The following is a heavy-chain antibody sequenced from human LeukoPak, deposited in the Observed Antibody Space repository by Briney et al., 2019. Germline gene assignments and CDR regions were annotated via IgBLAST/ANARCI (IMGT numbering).Heavy chain of an antibody. CDR1: GFSFPSLG. J-gene: IGHJ4*02. D-gene: IGHD6-19*01. Sequence: ASVKVSCKTSGFSFPSLGISWVRQAPGQGLEWMGWISGSSGETNSAQKFQGRITLTTDTSTRTAYMELRSLRSDDTAVYYCARVLAGHPGYWGQGTLVTVSS. CDR2: ISGSSGET. CDR3: ARVLAGHPGY. V-gene: IGHV1-18*01.